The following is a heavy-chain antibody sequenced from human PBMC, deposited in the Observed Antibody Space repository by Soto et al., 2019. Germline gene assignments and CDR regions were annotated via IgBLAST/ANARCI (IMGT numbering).Heavy chain of an antibody. CDR3: ARQGKYNYGSNDF. CDR1: GDSFTIYW. J-gene: IGHJ4*02. CDR2: IYPDDSDT. Sequence: PGASLTISRQGAGDSFTIYWIGWVRQLPGKGLEWMGIIYPDDSDTRYSPSFQGQVIMSADKSISTAYLQWSSLKASDTAMYYCARQGKYNYGSNDFWGQGTLVTVSS. V-gene: IGHV5-51*01. D-gene: IGHD5-18*01.